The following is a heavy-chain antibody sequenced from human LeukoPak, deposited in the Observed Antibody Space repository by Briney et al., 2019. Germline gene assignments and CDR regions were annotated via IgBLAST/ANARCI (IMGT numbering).Heavy chain of an antibody. V-gene: IGHV1-2*02. CDR2: INPNSGGT. CDR1: GYTFTGYY. D-gene: IGHD6-13*01. Sequence: ASVKVSCKASGYTFTGYYMHWVRQAPGQGLEWMGWINPNSGGTNYAQKFQGRVTMTRDTSISTAYMELSRLRSDDTAVYYCARDRQQLVASIPLVDYWGQGTLVTVSS. CDR3: ARDRQQLVASIPLVDY. J-gene: IGHJ4*02.